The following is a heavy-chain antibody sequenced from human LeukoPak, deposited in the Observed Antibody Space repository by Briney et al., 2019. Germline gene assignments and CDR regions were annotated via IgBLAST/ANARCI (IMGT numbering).Heavy chain of an antibody. D-gene: IGHD6-19*01. CDR1: GFTFSSYS. Sequence: PGGSLRLSCAASGFTFSSYSMNWVRQAPGKGLEWVSSISSSSSYIYYADSVKSRFTISRDNAKNSLYLQMNSLRAEDTAVYYCARALSSGPFDYWGQGTLVTVSS. CDR3: ARALSSGPFDY. J-gene: IGHJ4*02. V-gene: IGHV3-21*01. CDR2: ISSSSSYI.